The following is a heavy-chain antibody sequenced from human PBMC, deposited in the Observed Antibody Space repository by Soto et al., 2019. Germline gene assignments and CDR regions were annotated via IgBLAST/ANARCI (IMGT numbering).Heavy chain of an antibody. J-gene: IGHJ5*02. CDR1: GYTFTSYD. CDR3: ARGRYCSRTSCYQRRWFDP. CDR2: MNPNSGNT. Sequence: ASVKVSCKASGYTFTSYDINWVRQATGQGLEWMGWMNPNSGNTGYAQKFQGRVTMTRNTSISTAYMELGSLGSEDTAVYYCARGRYCSRTSCYQRRWFDPWGQGTLVT. D-gene: IGHD2-2*01. V-gene: IGHV1-8*01.